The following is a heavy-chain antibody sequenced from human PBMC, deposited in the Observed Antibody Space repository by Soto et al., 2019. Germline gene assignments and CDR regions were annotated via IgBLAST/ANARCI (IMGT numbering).Heavy chain of an antibody. J-gene: IGHJ4*02. Sequence: QLQLQESGSGLVKPSQTLSLTCAVSGGSISSGGYSCSWIRQPPGKGLEWIGYIYHSGSTYYNPSPQPRVTTSVARSKNQFSLKLSSVTAADTAVYYCARGMTTVTTFDYWGQGTLVTVSS. CDR2: IYHSGST. D-gene: IGHD4-4*01. V-gene: IGHV4-30-2*01. CDR3: ARGMTTVTTFDY. CDR1: GGSISSGGYS.